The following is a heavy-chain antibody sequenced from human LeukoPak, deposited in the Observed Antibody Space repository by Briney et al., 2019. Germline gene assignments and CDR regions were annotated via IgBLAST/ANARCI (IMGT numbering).Heavy chain of an antibody. J-gene: IGHJ4*02. Sequence: ASVKVSCKASGYTFTSYGISWVRQAPGQGLEWMGWISAYNGNTNYAQKLQGRVTMTTDTSTSTAYMELRSLRSDDTAVYYCARDLVTMVRGVIIGRYFDYWGQGTLVTVSS. D-gene: IGHD3-10*01. CDR2: ISAYNGNT. CDR1: GYTFTSYG. CDR3: ARDLVTMVRGVIIGRYFDY. V-gene: IGHV1-18*01.